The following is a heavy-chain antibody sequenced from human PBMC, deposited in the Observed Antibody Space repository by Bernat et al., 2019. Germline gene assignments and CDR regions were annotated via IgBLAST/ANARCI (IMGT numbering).Heavy chain of an antibody. V-gene: IGHV4-34*01. D-gene: IGHD6-19*01. Sequence: QVQLQQWGAGLLKPSETLSLTCAVYGGSFSGYYWSWIRQPPGKGLEWIGEINHSGSTNYNPSLKSRVTISVDTSKNQFSLKLSSVTAADTAVYYCARGPLAVAGVNWFDPWGQGTLVTVSS. CDR3: ARGPLAVAGVNWFDP. CDR1: GGSFSGYY. CDR2: INHSGST. J-gene: IGHJ5*02.